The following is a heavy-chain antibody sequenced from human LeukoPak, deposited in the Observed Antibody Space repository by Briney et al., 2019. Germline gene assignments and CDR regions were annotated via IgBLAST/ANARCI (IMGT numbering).Heavy chain of an antibody. CDR3: AAYYYDSSGYLNFDY. D-gene: IGHD3-22*01. Sequence: PSQTLSLTCTVSGGSISSGSYYWSWIRQPAGKGLEWIGRIYTSGSTNYNPSLKSRVTISVDTSKNQFSLKLSSVTAADTAVYYCAAYYYDSSGYLNFDYWGQGTLVTVSS. CDR2: IYTSGST. V-gene: IGHV4-61*02. CDR1: GGSISSGSYY. J-gene: IGHJ4*02.